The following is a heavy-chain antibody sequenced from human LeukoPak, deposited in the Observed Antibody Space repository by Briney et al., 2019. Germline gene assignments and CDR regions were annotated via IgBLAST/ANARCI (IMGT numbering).Heavy chain of an antibody. D-gene: IGHD3-22*01. CDR2: IGISGGGI. CDR3: TTVKFVVITHEEDY. Sequence: PGGSLRLSCAASGFTFSYYTMYWVRQAPGKGLEWVSIIGISGGGIHYADSVKGRFTISRDNSKNTLYLQMNSLRAEDTAVYYCTTVKFVVITHEEDYWGQGTLVTVSS. CDR1: GFTFSYYT. J-gene: IGHJ4*02. V-gene: IGHV3-23*01.